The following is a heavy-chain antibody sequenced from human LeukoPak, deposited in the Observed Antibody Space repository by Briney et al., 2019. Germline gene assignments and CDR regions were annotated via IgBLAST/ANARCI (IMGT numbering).Heavy chain of an antibody. CDR3: ARGLVGRAWFDP. V-gene: IGHV3-21*01. Sequence: PGGSLRLSCAASGFSFSTYSMNWVRQAPGKGPEWVSSISSSSGDIYYGDSVKGRFTISRDNAKNSLYLQMNSLRDEDTAVYYCARGLVGRAWFDPWGQGTLVTVSS. CDR1: GFSFSTYS. D-gene: IGHD3-9*01. CDR2: ISSSSGDI. J-gene: IGHJ5*02.